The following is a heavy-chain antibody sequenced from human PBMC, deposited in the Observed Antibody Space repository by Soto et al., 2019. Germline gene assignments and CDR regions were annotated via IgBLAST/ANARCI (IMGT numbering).Heavy chain of an antibody. CDR2: LTPCSGTT. D-gene: IGHD1-26*01. J-gene: IGHJ4*02. CDR3: AKHPPAIGTYEDLDH. CDR1: GCTFSSCG. Sequence: GGSLRLSCTASGCTFSSCGITWVRLAPGKGREWFSALTPCSGTTHYLPSVKGRFTISIDNAKNPLYLHINSLTAADTAVYYCAKHPPAIGTYEDLDHWGQGTLVTVSS. V-gene: IGHV3-23*01.